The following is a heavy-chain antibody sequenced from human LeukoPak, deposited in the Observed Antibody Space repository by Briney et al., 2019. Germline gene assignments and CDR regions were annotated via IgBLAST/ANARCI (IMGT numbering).Heavy chain of an antibody. Sequence: SETLSLTCAVYGGSFSGYYWSWIRQPPGKGLEWIGEINHSGSTNYNPSLKSRVTISVDTSKNQFSLKLSSVTAADTAVYYCARDLGYCSGDSCYHYFDYWGQGTLVTVSS. CDR3: ARDLGYCSGDSCYHYFDY. CDR1: GGSFSGYY. J-gene: IGHJ4*02. V-gene: IGHV4-34*01. CDR2: INHSGST. D-gene: IGHD2-15*01.